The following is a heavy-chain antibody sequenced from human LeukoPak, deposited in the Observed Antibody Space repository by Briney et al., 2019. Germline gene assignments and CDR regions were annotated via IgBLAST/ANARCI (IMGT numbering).Heavy chain of an antibody. J-gene: IGHJ4*02. CDR2: IFYSGST. V-gene: IGHV4-39*07. D-gene: IGHD4-17*01. CDR1: GGSISTSNYY. Sequence: SETLSLTCTVSGGSISTSNYYWGWIRQPPGKGLEWIGNIFYSGSTYYSPSLKSRVTISLDTSRNQFSLKLNSVTAADTAVYYCARRARYGDYYFDYWGQGTLVTVSS. CDR3: ARRARYGDYYFDY.